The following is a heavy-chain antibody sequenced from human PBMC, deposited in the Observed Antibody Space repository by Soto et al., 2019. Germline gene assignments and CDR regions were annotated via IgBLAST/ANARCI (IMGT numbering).Heavy chain of an antibody. D-gene: IGHD6-6*01. CDR1: GGSFSGYY. J-gene: IGHJ6*02. V-gene: IGHV4-34*01. CDR2: INHSGST. CDR3: ASLQLHTPDSSSFLYYYYYRMDV. Sequence: SETLSLTCAVYGGSFSGYYWSWIRQPPGKGLEWIGEINHSGSTNYNPSLKSRVTISVDTSKNQFSLKLSSVTAAHTAVYYCASLQLHTPDSSSFLYYYYYRMDVWGQVTTVTVS.